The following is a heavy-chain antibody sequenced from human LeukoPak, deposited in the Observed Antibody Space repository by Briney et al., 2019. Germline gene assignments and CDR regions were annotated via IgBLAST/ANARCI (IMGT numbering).Heavy chain of an antibody. CDR3: ARVRRESTKCNDGFYI. Sequence: SETLSLTCSVFGGSISSSYSRCVRQPPGKGLEWIGYIYYSGSTHYNPSLESPVTISIDTSKKQLSLKLTSVAASDTGVYCYARVRRESTKCNDGFYIRGQGTMVTVSS. J-gene: IGHJ3*02. V-gene: IGHV4-59*12. CDR2: IYYSGST. D-gene: IGHD1-1*01. CDR1: GGSISSSY.